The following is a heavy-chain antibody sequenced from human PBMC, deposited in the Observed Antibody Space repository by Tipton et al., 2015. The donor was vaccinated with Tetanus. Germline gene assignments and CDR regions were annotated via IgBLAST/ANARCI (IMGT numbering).Heavy chain of an antibody. CDR1: GFTFSSYG. CDR2: ISYDGSNK. Sequence: SLRLSCAASGFTFSSYGMHWVRQAPGKGLEWVAVISYDGSNKYYADSVKGRFTISRDNSKNTLYLQMNSLRAEDTAVYYCAKDFEYSSSSGYYWGQGTLVTVSS. D-gene: IGHD6-6*01. J-gene: IGHJ4*02. V-gene: IGHV3-30*18. CDR3: AKDFEYSSSSGYY.